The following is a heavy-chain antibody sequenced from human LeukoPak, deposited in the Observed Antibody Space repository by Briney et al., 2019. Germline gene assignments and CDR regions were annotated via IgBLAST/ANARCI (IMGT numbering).Heavy chain of an antibody. J-gene: IGHJ4*02. D-gene: IGHD2-15*01. V-gene: IGHV4-34*01. CDR1: GGSFSGYY. CDR3: ARVGCSGGSCYSDFDY. Sequence: SETLSLTCAVYGGSFSGYYWSWIRQPPGKGLEWIGEINHSGSTNYNPSLKSRVTISVDKSKNQFSLKLSSVTAADTAVYYCARVGCSGGSCYSDFDYWGQGTLVTVSS. CDR2: INHSGST.